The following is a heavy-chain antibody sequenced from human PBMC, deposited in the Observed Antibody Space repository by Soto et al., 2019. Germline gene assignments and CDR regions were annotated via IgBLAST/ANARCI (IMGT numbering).Heavy chain of an antibody. CDR1: GLTFSTYN. CDR3: ARARESLRY. D-gene: IGHD2-8*01. J-gene: IGHJ4*02. V-gene: IGHV3-48*04. Sequence: QPGGSLRLSCAVSGLTFSTYNFNWVRQAPGKGREWMSFINPGATTRHYAASVNGRFTISRDNAKNSLYLQMDRLRAEHKAVYYCARARESLRYWGQGTLVTVCS. CDR2: INPGATTR.